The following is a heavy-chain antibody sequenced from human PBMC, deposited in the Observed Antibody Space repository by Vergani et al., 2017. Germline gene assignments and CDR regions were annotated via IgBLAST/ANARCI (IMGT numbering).Heavy chain of an antibody. CDR2: FYPGDSDT. V-gene: IGHV5-51*04. J-gene: IGHJ3*02. CDR1: GYSFTSYW. D-gene: IGHD1-14*01. Sequence: EVQLVQSGAEVKKPGDPLTISCKGSGYSFTSYWNGWVRQMPGKGLEWVGIFYPGDSDTRYSPSAQGQVTISADKPISPAYLQWSSLKASDTAMYYWARGGRRRNDAIDIWSEGRMVTVSS. CDR3: ARGGRRRNDAIDI.